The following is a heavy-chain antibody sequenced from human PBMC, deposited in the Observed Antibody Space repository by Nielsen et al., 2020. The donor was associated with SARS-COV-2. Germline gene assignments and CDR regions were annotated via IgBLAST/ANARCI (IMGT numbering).Heavy chain of an antibody. D-gene: IGHD6-25*01. CDR3: ARDSGFDY. J-gene: IGHJ4*02. V-gene: IGHV1-69*11. CDR2: IVPPLGTT. Sequence: SVKVSCKASGYTFPNYGISWVRQAPGQGLEWMGRIVPPLGTTNYAQKFQDRLTITADYMELSGLISEDTAVYYCARDSGFDYWGQGTLITVSS. CDR1: GYTFPNYG.